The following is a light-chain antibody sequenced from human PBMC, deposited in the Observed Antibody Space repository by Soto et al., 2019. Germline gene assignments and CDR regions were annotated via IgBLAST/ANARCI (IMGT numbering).Light chain of an antibody. CDR1: QSISTY. CDR2: DAS. Sequence: VLPRPSATFPLSIWDRVTLSCRASQSISTYLAWYQQKPGQAPRLLIYDASNRATGIPARFSGSGSGTDFTLTISSLEPEDFAVYYCQQCYNWPQGTFGQGTRLEI. CDR3: QQCYNWPQGT. V-gene: IGKV3-11*01. J-gene: IGKJ5*01.